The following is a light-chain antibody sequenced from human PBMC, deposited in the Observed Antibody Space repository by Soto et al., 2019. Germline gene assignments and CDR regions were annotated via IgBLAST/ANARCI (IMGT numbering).Light chain of an antibody. CDR1: QSLVDNAGNTH. V-gene: IGKV2-24*01. Sequence: DIVMTQTPLSSPVTLGQPASISCRSSQSLVDNAGNTHLSWLQQRPGQPPRLLIYTVSNRFSGVPERFSGSGAGTDFTLQISRVEAEDVGLYYCMQTAQFPRTFGQGTKVEIK. J-gene: IGKJ1*01. CDR3: MQTAQFPRT. CDR2: TVS.